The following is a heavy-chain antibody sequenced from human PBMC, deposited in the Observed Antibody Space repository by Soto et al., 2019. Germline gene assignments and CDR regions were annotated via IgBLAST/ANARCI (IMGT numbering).Heavy chain of an antibody. Sequence: QVQLQQWGAEVLKPSETLSLTCVVNGGSFSGYYWSWIRQPPGKGLEWIGEINDSGITDSNPSLESRVTMSVDMSKNQFSLNLNSVTAADTAVYHCARGPSSVPDRRGIGYYGLDVWGQGTTVTVSS. J-gene: IGHJ6*02. D-gene: IGHD6-6*01. CDR3: ARGPSSVPDRRGIGYYGLDV. V-gene: IGHV4-34*01. CDR2: INDSGIT. CDR1: GGSFSGYY.